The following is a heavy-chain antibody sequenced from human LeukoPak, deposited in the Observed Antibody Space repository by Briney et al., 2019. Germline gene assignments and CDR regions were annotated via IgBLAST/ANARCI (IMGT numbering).Heavy chain of an antibody. CDR1: GFTFSSYG. CDR3: AKEPDFDY. J-gene: IGHJ4*02. V-gene: IGHV3-33*06. CDR2: IWYGGSNK. Sequence: GGSLRLSCAASGFTFSSYGMHWVRQAPGKGLEWVAVIWYGGSNKYYADSVKGRFTISRDNSKNTLYLQMNSLRAEDTAVYYCAKEPDFDYWGQGTLVTVSS.